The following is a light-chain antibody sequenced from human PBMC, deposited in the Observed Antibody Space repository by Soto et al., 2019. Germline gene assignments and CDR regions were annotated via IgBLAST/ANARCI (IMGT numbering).Light chain of an antibody. CDR2: GAF. Sequence: EVLMRQSLATLSVSPGEGATPSCRASQGIGDTLAWYQQKPGQAPRLLIYGAFNRAGGVPDRFSGSVSGTDFTLTISSLEPEDFAVYFCQQRSSWPLTFGGGTKVDIK. CDR1: QGIGDT. CDR3: QQRSSWPLT. V-gene: IGKV3-11*01. J-gene: IGKJ4*02.